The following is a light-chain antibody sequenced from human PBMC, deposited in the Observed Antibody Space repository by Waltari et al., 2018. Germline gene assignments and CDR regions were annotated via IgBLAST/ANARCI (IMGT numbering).Light chain of an antibody. CDR2: ENN. J-gene: IGLJ3*02. V-gene: IGLV6-57*04. CDR1: SGSLARKY. Sequence: NFMLTPPPSVSESPGQTVTLSCTRSSGSLARKYLQWYQQRPGSAPTTVIYENNQSPSGVSDRFSGSIDSSSNSAPLTISGLKAEDEADYYCQSYYGTDWVFGGGTKLTVL. CDR3: QSYYGTDWV.